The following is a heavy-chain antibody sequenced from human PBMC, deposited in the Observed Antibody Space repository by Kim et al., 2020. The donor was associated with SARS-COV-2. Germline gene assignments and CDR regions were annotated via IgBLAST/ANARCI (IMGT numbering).Heavy chain of an antibody. Sequence: ASVKVSCKASGYSFTNYAMHWVRQAPGQRLEWMGWINAGNGNTKYSQRFQDRVTITRDTSASTAYMELSSLRSEDTAVYYCARAYPDSGGYNAFDIWGQG. D-gene: IGHD3-22*01. CDR3: ARAYPDSGGYNAFDI. CDR2: INAGNGNT. J-gene: IGHJ3*02. V-gene: IGHV1-3*01. CDR1: GYSFTNYA.